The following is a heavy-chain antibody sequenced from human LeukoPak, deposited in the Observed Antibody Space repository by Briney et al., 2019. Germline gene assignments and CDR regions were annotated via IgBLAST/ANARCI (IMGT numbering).Heavy chain of an antibody. J-gene: IGHJ6*02. Sequence: GASVKVSCKASGYTFTSYYMHWVRQAPGQGLEWMGIINPSGGSTSYAQKFQGRVTMTRDTSTSTVYMELSSLRSEDTAVYYCARDPLTYCYGSGSYPTNYYYYGMDVWGQGTTVTVSS. CDR3: ARDPLTYCYGSGSYPTNYYYYGMDV. CDR1: GYTFTSYY. CDR2: INPSGGST. V-gene: IGHV1-46*01. D-gene: IGHD3-10*01.